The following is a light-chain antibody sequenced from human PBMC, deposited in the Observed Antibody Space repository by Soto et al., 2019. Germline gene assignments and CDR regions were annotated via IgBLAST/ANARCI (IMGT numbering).Light chain of an antibody. CDR1: QSVSRSY. CDR3: QQYDTSNT. J-gene: IGKJ2*01. CDR2: GVS. V-gene: IGKV3-20*01. Sequence: ETVLTQSPGTLSLSPGERATLSCRASQSVSRSYLAWYQQKPGQAPRLLIYGVSSRATGIPDRFSGSGSATDFPLTISRLEPEDFAVYYCQQYDTSNTFGQGTKLEIK.